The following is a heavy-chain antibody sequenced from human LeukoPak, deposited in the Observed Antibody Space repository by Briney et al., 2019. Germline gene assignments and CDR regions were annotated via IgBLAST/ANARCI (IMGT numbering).Heavy chain of an antibody. CDR1: GGSISSSSYY. CDR2: IYYSGST. J-gene: IGHJ4*02. CDR3: ALMDYCSSTSCPRGPFVY. Sequence: PSETLSLTCTDSGGSISSSSYYWGWIRQPPEKGLEWIGSIYYSGSTYYNPSLKSRVTISVDTSKNQFSLKLSSVTAADTAVYYCALMDYCSSTSCPRGPFVYWGQRTLATVSS. V-gene: IGHV4-39*07. D-gene: IGHD2-2*01.